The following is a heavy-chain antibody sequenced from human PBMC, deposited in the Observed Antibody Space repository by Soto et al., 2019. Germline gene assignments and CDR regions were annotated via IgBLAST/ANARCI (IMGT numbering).Heavy chain of an antibody. CDR3: AREYTNDPGWFDP. CDR1: GFTFDSPY. V-gene: IGHV3-53*01. Sequence: GGSLRLSCAASGFTFDSPYSHGMSWVRQSPGKGLEWVSVIYSDGSTYYADSVKGRFTISRDSSKNTLYLQMNSLRVEDTAVYYCAREYTNDPGWFDPWGQGTPVTVSS. D-gene: IGHD1-1*01. CDR2: IYSDGST. J-gene: IGHJ5*02.